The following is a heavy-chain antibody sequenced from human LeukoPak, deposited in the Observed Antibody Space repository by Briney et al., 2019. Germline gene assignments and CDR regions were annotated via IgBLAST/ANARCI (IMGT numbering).Heavy chain of an antibody. V-gene: IGHV4-39*01. Sequence: SETLSLTCTVTGGSISSGDYYWSWIRQPPGKGLEWIASIYSGGMTFYNPSLKSRLTISADTSRNHFSLRLTSVTAADTALYFCARHFDRPAAYFDSWGQGSLVSVSS. CDR2: IYSGGMT. J-gene: IGHJ4*02. D-gene: IGHD6-25*01. CDR1: GGSISSGDYY. CDR3: ARHFDRPAAYFDS.